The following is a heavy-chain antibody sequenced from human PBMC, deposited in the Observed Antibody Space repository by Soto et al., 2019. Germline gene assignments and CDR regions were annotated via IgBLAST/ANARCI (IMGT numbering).Heavy chain of an antibody. CDR3: AKISLDYYGSSGFSFHDAFEI. CDR2: IYHNGRT. CDR1: GGFFSSPNYY. Sequence: QFQLQESGPGLVRPSETLSLTCSVSGGFFSSPNYYWGWIRQAPGRALEWIGSIYHNGRTYYNSSQQSRACVSMDTSTIQFALNVRSVTAAAAAVYYCAKISLDYYGSSGFSFHDAFEIWGQGTKVIVSS. V-gene: IGHV4-39*01. J-gene: IGHJ3*02. D-gene: IGHD3-22*01.